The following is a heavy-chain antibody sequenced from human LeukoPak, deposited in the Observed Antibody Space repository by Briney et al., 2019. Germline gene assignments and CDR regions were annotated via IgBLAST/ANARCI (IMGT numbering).Heavy chain of an antibody. D-gene: IGHD5-18*01. J-gene: IGHJ3*01. Sequence: GGSLRLSCTTSGFSFSGYWMHWVRQAPGKGLVWVSRIKSDGSSTTYADSVKGRFTISRDNAKNSLYLQMNSLRADDTAVYYCARAGGDTAVVFDAFDVWGQGTMVTVSS. V-gene: IGHV3-74*01. CDR3: ARAGGDTAVVFDAFDV. CDR2: IKSDGSST. CDR1: GFSFSGYW.